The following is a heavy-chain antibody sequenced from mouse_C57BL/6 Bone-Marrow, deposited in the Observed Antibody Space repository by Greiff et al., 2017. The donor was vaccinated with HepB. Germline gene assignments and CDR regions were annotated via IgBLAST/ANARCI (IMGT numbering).Heavy chain of an antibody. CDR1: GFNIKDYY. Sequence: VQLQQSGAELVKPGASVKLSCTASGFNIKDYYMHWVKQRTEQGLEWIGRIDPEDGETKYAPKFQGKATITADTSSNTAYLQLSSLTSEDTAVYYCADYGNYAWLAYWGQGTLVTVSA. CDR2: IDPEDGET. V-gene: IGHV14-2*01. J-gene: IGHJ3*01. D-gene: IGHD2-1*01. CDR3: ADYGNYAWLAY.